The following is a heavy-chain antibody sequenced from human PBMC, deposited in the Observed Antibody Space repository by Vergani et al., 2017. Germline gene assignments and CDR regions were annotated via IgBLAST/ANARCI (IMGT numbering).Heavy chain of an antibody. CDR2: IYYSGST. CDR3: ARIAVAGYYYYYYYMDV. Sequence: QVHLQESGPGVVKPSDTLSLTCTVSGGSISGVSYYLSWVRQPAGKGLEWIGRIYYSGSTNYNPSLKSRVTMSVDTSKNQLSLKLSSVTAADTAVYYCARIAVAGYYYYYYYMDVWGK. V-gene: IGHV4-61*10. J-gene: IGHJ6*03. D-gene: IGHD6-19*01. CDR1: GGSISGVSYY.